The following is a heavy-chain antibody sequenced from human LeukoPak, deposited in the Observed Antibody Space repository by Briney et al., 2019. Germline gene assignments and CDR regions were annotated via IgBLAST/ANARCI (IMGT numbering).Heavy chain of an antibody. CDR1: GFTFDDYA. CDR3: AKASPTASGFDY. CDR2: ISWNSGSI. Sequence: GRSLRLSCAASGFTFDDYAIHWVRQAPGKGLEWVSGISWNSGSIGYADSVKGRFTISRDNAKNSLYLQMNSLRAEDTALYYCAKASPTASGFDYWGQETLVTVSS. D-gene: IGHD3-10*01. J-gene: IGHJ4*02. V-gene: IGHV3-9*01.